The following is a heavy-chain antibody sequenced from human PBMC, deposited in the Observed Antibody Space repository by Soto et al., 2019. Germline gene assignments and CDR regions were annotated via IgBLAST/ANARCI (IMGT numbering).Heavy chain of an antibody. J-gene: IGHJ4*02. V-gene: IGHV4-59*01. CDR3: ARGTSSWDFDN. CDR1: GGSISSYY. Sequence: WETLSLTCTVSGGSISSYYWSWIRQPPGKGLEWIGYIYYSGSTNYNPSLKSRVTISVDTSKNLLSLKVTSVTAADTAVYYCARGTSSWDFDNWGQGTLVTVSS. D-gene: IGHD2-2*01. CDR2: IYYSGST.